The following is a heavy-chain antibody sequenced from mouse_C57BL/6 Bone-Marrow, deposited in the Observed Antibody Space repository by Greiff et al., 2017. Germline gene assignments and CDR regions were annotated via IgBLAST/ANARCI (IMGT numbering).Heavy chain of an antibody. CDR1: GYTFTSYG. Sequence: VKLQESGAELARPGASVKLSCKASGYTFTSYGISWVKQRTGQGLEWIGEIYPRSGNTYYNEKFKGKATLTADKSSSTAYMELRSLTSEDSAVYFCARGGISPPRVAYGGKGTRVTVS. CDR2: IYPRSGNT. CDR3: ARGGISPPRVAY. V-gene: IGHV1-81*01. J-gene: IGHJ3*01. D-gene: IGHD3-3*01.